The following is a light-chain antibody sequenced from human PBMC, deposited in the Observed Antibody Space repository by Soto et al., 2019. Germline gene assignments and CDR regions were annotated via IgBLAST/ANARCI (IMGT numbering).Light chain of an antibody. V-gene: IGKV1-9*01. CDR2: AAS. CDR1: QGISSY. J-gene: IGKJ1*01. CDR3: QQYDSFSVT. Sequence: IQLTQSPSSLSASVGDRVTITCRASQGISSYLAWYQQKPGKAPKLLIYAASTLQSGVPSRFSGSGSGTDFTLTISSLQPEDFATYYCQQYDSFSVTFGQGTKVDI.